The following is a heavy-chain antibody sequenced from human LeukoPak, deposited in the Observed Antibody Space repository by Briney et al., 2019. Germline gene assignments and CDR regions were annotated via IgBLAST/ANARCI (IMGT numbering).Heavy chain of an antibody. V-gene: IGHV1-46*01. J-gene: IGHJ4*02. CDR1: GYTFTSYY. CDR2: INPSGGST. Sequence: ASVKVSCKASGYTFTSYYIHWVRQAPGPGLEWMGMINPSGGSTSYAQKFQGRVTMTRDTSISTAYMELSRLRSDDTAVYYCARTVWQWLDFDYWGQGTLVTVSS. CDR3: ARTVWQWLDFDY. D-gene: IGHD6-19*01.